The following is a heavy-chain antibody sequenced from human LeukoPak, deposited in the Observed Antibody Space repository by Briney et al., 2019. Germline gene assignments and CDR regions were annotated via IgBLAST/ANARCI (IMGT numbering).Heavy chain of an antibody. CDR3: SRGTYYYDSSGGYFDY. V-gene: IGHV3-30*04. CDR1: GFTFSSYA. J-gene: IGHJ4*02. Sequence: QPGRSLRLSCAASGFTFSSYAMHWVRQAPGKGLEWVAVISYDGSNKYYADSVKGRFTISRDNSKNTLYLQMNSLRAEDTAVYYWSRGTYYYDSSGGYFDYWGQGTLVTVSS. D-gene: IGHD3-22*01. CDR2: ISYDGSNK.